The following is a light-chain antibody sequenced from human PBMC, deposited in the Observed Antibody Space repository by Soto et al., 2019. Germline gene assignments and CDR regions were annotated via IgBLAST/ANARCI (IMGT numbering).Light chain of an antibody. CDR2: GAS. CDR3: QQYGSSPWT. J-gene: IGKJ1*01. CDR1: QSVSSIY. V-gene: IGKV3-20*01. Sequence: MVLTQSPGTLSLSPGERATLSCRASQSVSSIYLAWYQQKPGQAPRLLIYGASSRATGIPERFSGSGSGTDFTLTISRLAPEDFEVYYCQQYGSSPWTFGQGTKVDIK.